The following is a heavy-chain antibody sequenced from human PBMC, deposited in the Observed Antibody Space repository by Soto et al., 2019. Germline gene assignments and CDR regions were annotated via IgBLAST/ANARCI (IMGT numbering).Heavy chain of an antibody. Sequence: ASVKVSCKASGYTFTSCGISWVRQAPGQGLEWMGWISAYNGNTNYAQKLQGRVTMTTDTSTSTAYMELRSLRSDDTAVYYCAREAPNYYDSSGHGWFDPWGQGTLVTVSS. V-gene: IGHV1-18*04. J-gene: IGHJ5*02. CDR3: AREAPNYYDSSGHGWFDP. D-gene: IGHD3-22*01. CDR1: GYTFTSCG. CDR2: ISAYNGNT.